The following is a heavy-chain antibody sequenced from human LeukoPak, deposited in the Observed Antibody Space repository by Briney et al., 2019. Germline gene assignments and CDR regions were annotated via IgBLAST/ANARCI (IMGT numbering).Heavy chain of an antibody. V-gene: IGHV1-2*02. CDR1: GYTFTGYY. J-gene: IGHJ5*02. Sequence: GASVKVSCKASGYTFTGYYMHWVRQAPGQGLEWMGWINPYNGGTNYAQKFQGRVTMTRDTSITTTYMDATRLTSDDTAVYFCARGRLRTVRNGGLLDPWGQGTLVTVSS. D-gene: IGHD3-16*01. CDR2: INPYNGGT. CDR3: ARGRLRTVRNGGLLDP.